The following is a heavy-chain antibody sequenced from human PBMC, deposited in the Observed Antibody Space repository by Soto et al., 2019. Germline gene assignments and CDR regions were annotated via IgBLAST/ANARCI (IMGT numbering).Heavy chain of an antibody. Sequence: SETLSLTCTVSGGSISSYYWSWIRQPPGKGLEWIGYIYYSGSANYNPSLKSRVTISVDTSKNQFSLKLSSVTAADTAVYYCAGGLFCGGDCYYPNDYWGQGTLVTVSS. D-gene: IGHD2-21*02. CDR2: IYYSGSA. V-gene: IGHV4-59*01. CDR3: AGGLFCGGDCYYPNDY. CDR1: GGSISSYY. J-gene: IGHJ4*02.